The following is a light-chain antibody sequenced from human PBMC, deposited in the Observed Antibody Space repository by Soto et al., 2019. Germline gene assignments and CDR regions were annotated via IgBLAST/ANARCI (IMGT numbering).Light chain of an antibody. CDR1: QAISSA. Sequence: AIQLTQSPSSLSASVGDRVTITCRASQAISSALAWYQQKPGKAPKLLIYDASSLKSGVPSRFSGSGSGTDFTLTISSLQPEDFATYYCQQSNTYPFTFGPGTKVDIQ. V-gene: IGKV1-13*02. CDR2: DAS. CDR3: QQSNTYPFT. J-gene: IGKJ3*01.